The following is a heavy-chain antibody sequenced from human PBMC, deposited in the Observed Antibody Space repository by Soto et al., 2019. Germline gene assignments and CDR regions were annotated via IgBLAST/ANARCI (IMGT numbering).Heavy chain of an antibody. J-gene: IGHJ6*02. CDR2: ISPYIGNT. D-gene: IGHD3-16*02. Sequence: ASVKVSCKASGYIFTSSDITWVRQATGQVLEWMGWISPYIGNTSYAQKLQGRVTMTTDTSTSTAYMELRSLRSDDTAVYYCARVFAWELSPHHCDNGMDFWGQGTPVTVSS. V-gene: IGHV1-18*01. CDR1: GYIFTSSD. CDR3: ARVFAWELSPHHCDNGMDF.